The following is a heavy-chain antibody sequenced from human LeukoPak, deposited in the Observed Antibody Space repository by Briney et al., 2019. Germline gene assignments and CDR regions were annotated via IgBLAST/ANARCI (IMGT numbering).Heavy chain of an antibody. CDR2: INGSGGST. CDR3: ATGWSLIRGVANWFDP. V-gene: IGHV3-23*01. Sequence: PGGSLRLSCAASGFTFSNHAMSWVRQAPGKGLEWVSGINGSGGSTYYTDSVKARFTISRDNSKNMLYLQMSSLRTEDTAVYYCATGWSLIRGVANWFDPWGQGTLVSVSS. D-gene: IGHD3-10*01. J-gene: IGHJ5*02. CDR1: GFTFSNHA.